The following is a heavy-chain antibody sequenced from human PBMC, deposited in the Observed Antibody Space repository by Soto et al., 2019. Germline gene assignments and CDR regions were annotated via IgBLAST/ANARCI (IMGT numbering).Heavy chain of an antibody. Sequence: GGSLRLSCAASGFTFSSYWMSWVRQAPGKGLEWVANIKQDGSEKYYVDSVKGRFTISRDNAKNSLYLQMNSLRAEDTAVYYCARDRPFLVQQLAPTYYYYYGMDVWGQGTTVTVSS. D-gene: IGHD6-13*01. CDR2: IKQDGSEK. J-gene: IGHJ6*02. CDR1: GFTFSSYW. V-gene: IGHV3-7*01. CDR3: ARDRPFLVQQLAPTYYYYYGMDV.